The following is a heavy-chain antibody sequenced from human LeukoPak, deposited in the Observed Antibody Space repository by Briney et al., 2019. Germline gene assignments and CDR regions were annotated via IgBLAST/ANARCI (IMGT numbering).Heavy chain of an antibody. CDR3: ARSTRRHCTGGVCYIDPFDY. CDR2: INHSGST. V-gene: IGHV4-34*01. CDR1: GGSFSGYY. J-gene: IGHJ4*02. D-gene: IGHD2-8*02. Sequence: SETLSLTCAVYGGSFSGYYWSWIRQPPGKGLEWIGEINHSGSTNYNPSLKSRVTISVDTSKNQFSLKLSSVTAADTAVYYCARSTRRHCTGGVCYIDPFDYWGQGTLVTVSS.